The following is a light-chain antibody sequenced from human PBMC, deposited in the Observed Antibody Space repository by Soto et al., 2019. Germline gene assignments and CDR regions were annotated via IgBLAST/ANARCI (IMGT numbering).Light chain of an antibody. CDR1: QSVNSRY. CDR3: QHYVSSWLT. Sequence: EIVLTHSPGTLSLSPGERATLSCRASQSVNSRYLAWYQQKPGQAPNLLIYGTSSRASGIPDTFSVSGSGTYLTLTVSRLEPEDFGVDYCQHYVSSWLTVGGGTHADIK. J-gene: IGKJ4*01. V-gene: IGKV3-20*01. CDR2: GTS.